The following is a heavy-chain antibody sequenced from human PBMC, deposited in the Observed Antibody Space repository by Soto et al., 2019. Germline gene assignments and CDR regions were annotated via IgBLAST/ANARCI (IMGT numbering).Heavy chain of an antibody. D-gene: IGHD6-6*01. CDR2: IYYSGST. Sequence: QVQLQESGPGLVKPSQTLSLTCTVSGGSISSGGYYWSWIRQHPGKGLEWIGYIYYSGSTYYNPSLKIRVTISVDTSKNQFSLKLSSVTAADTAVYYCAGITKGYSSSSGVDYWGQGTLVTVSS. CDR1: GGSISSGGYY. J-gene: IGHJ4*02. CDR3: AGITKGYSSSSGVDY. V-gene: IGHV4-31*03.